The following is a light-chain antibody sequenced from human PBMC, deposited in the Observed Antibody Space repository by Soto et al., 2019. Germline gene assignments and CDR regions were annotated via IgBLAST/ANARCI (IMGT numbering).Light chain of an antibody. J-gene: IGLJ1*01. CDR3: TSYIRISTLDYV. CDR2: EVS. CDR1: SSDVGGYNY. V-gene: IGLV2-14*01. Sequence: QSVLTQPASVSGSPGQSITISCTGTSSDVGGYNYVSWYQKYPGKAPKLMIYEVSNRPSGVSNRFSGSKSGNTASLSISGLQAEDEADYYCTSYIRISTLDYVFGTGTKVTVL.